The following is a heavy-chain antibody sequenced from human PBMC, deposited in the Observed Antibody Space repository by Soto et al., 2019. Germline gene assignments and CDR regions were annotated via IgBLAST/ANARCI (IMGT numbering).Heavy chain of an antibody. D-gene: IGHD2-21*02. J-gene: IGHJ6*02. CDR1: GFTFRSYG. Sequence: QVQLVESGGCVVQPGRSLRLSCAASGFTFRSYGMHWVRQAPGKVLDWVAVISYDGSNKYYADSVKGRFTISRDNSKSTLFLQNNSLTAEATAVYYCAKDGCGDCYPNPQYYSYGIDVWGQGTTVTVSS. CDR2: ISYDGSNK. CDR3: AKDGCGDCYPNPQYYSYGIDV. V-gene: IGHV3-30*18.